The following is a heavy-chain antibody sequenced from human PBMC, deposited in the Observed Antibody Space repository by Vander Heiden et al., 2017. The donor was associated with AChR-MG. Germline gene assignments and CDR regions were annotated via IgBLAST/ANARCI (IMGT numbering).Heavy chain of an antibody. J-gene: IGHJ4*02. V-gene: IGHV1-18*01. CDR3: ARVCSSTSCYDGVFDY. Sequence: HVQLAQSGAEVTKPGASVKVPCKSSGYTFTCEGSSWVRQAPEQRLEWMGRISAYNGSTDYEQKLQGRVTMTTDTSTRTAYMELRSLRSDDTAVYYCARVCSSTSCYDGVFDYWGQGTLDTVSS. CDR1: GYTFTCEG. CDR2: ISAYNGST. D-gene: IGHD2-2*01.